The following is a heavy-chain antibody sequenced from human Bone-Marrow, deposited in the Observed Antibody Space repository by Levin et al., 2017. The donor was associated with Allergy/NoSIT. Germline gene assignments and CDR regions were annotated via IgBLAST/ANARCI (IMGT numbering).Heavy chain of an antibody. Sequence: GGSLRLSCAASGFTFSSYSMNWVRQAPGKGLEWVSSISSSSSYIYYADSVKGRFTISRDNAKNSLYLQMNSLRAEDTAVYYCARDPNRVAARRVGWFDPWGQGTLVTVSS. J-gene: IGHJ5*02. CDR3: ARDPNRVAARRVGWFDP. CDR2: ISSSSSYI. CDR1: GFTFSSYS. D-gene: IGHD6-6*01. V-gene: IGHV3-21*01.